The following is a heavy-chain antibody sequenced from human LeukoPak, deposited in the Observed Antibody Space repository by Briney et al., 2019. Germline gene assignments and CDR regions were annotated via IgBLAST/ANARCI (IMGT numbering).Heavy chain of an antibody. Sequence: GSLRLSCAASGFTFSSYGMHWVRQAPGKGLEWVAVIWYDGSNKYYADSVKGRFTISRDNSKNTLYLQMNSLRAEDTAVYYCARGYCSSTSCYSHYYYYGMDVWGQGTTVTVSS. J-gene: IGHJ6*02. CDR1: GFTFSSYG. D-gene: IGHD2-2*01. CDR3: ARGYCSSTSCYSHYYYYGMDV. CDR2: IWYDGSNK. V-gene: IGHV3-33*01.